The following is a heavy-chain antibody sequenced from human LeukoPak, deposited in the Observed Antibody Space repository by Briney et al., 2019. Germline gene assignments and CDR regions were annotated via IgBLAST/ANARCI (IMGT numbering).Heavy chain of an antibody. CDR3: ARDFQGIAVAG. Sequence: GGSLRVSCAASGFSFRSYVMSWVRQAPGKGLEWVSAISDNGDTTYYADSVEGRFTISRDNSKNTVFLQMNSLRAEDTAVYYCARDFQGIAVAGWGQGTLVTVSS. D-gene: IGHD6-19*01. J-gene: IGHJ4*02. V-gene: IGHV3-23*01. CDR1: GFSFRSYV. CDR2: ISDNGDTT.